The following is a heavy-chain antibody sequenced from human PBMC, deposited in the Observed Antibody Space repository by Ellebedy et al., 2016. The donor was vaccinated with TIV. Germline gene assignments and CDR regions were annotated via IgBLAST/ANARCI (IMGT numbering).Heavy chain of an antibody. CDR2: IWYDGTTK. J-gene: IGHJ4*02. V-gene: IGHV3-33*01. D-gene: IGHD6-13*01. Sequence: GESLKISCATSGFTFGGYGIHWVRQAPGKGLEWVAVIWYDGTTKNYIDSVKGRFSISRASSKNTVDLQMNSLRVEDTAVYYCARDQGYSSSWLTDWGQGTLVTVSS. CDR1: GFTFGGYG. CDR3: ARDQGYSSSWLTD.